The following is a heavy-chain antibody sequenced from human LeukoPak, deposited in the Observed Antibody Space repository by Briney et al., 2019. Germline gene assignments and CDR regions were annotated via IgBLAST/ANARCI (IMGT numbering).Heavy chain of an antibody. CDR2: IYPGDSDT. CDR1: GYSFTTNW. D-gene: IGHD5-24*01. J-gene: IGHJ3*02. Sequence: GESLKISCKGSGYSFTTNWIGWVRQMPGKGLEYMGIIYPGDSDTRYSPSFQGQVTISADKSISTAYLQWSSLKASDTAIYYCARHRKQFLEAFDIWGQGTMVTVSS. CDR3: ARHRKQFLEAFDI. V-gene: IGHV5-51*01.